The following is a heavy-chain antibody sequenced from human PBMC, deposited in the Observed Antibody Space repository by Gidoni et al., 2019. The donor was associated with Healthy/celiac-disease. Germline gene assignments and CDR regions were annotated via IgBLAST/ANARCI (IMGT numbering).Heavy chain of an antibody. D-gene: IGHD1-26*01. CDR1: GFTFSRYG. V-gene: IGHV3-30*18. CDR3: AKDPVGYGKIKYYFDY. J-gene: IGHJ4*02. CDR2: ISYDGSNK. Sequence: QVQLVESGGGVVQPGRSLSLSCAASGFTFSRYGMHWVRQAPGKGLEWVAVISYDGSNKYYADSVKGRFTISRDNSKNTLYLQMNSLRAEDTAVYYCAKDPVGYGKIKYYFDYWGQGTLVTVSS.